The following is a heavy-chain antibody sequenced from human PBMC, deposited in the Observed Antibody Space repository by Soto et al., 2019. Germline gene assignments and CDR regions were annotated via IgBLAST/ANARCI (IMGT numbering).Heavy chain of an antibody. V-gene: IGHV3-30-3*01. CDR2: ISYDGSNK. Sequence: QVQLVESGGGVVQPGRSLRLSCAASGFTFSSYAMHWVRQAPGKGLEWVAVISYDGSNKYYADSVKGRFTISRDNSKNTLYLPMNSLRAEDTALYYCARDPLWGTAMVLWYFDLWGRGTLVTVSS. D-gene: IGHD5-18*01. CDR1: GFTFSSYA. J-gene: IGHJ2*01. CDR3: ARDPLWGTAMVLWYFDL.